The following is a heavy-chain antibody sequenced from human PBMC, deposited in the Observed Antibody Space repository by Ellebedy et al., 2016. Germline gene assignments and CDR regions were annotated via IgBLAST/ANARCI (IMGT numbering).Heavy chain of an antibody. CDR3: ARHMDTAMANDY. V-gene: IGHV5-10-1*01. CDR2: IDPSDSYT. J-gene: IGHJ4*02. Sequence: GESLKISCKGSGYSFTSYWIGWVRQMPGKGLEWMGRIDPSDSYTNYSPSFQGHVTISADKSISTAYLQWNSLKASDTAIYYCARHMDTAMANDYWGQGTLVTVSS. D-gene: IGHD5-18*01. CDR1: GYSFTSYW.